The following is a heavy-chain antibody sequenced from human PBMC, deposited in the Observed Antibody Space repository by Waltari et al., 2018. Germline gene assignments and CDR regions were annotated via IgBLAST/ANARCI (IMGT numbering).Heavy chain of an antibody. J-gene: IGHJ4*02. D-gene: IGHD4-17*01. V-gene: IGHV5-51*01. CDR3: ARGRPNYGDYVAVDY. CDR2: IVPGDSDH. Sequence: VQLVQSGAEVKKPGESLKISCKGSGYSFTSYWIGWVRQMPGKGLEWMGTIVPGDSDHSDSPSFQGQGTISADKSISTAYLQWGSLKASDTAMYYCARGRPNYGDYVAVDYWGQGTLVTVSS. CDR1: GYSFTSYW.